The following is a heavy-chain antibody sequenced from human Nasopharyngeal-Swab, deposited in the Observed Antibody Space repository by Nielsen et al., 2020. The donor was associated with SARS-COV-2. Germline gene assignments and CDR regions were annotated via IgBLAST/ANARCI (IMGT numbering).Heavy chain of an antibody. Sequence: GESLKISCAASGFTVSSNYMSWVRQAPGKGLEWVSVIYSCGSTYYADSVKGRSTISRDNSKNTLYLQMNSLRAEDTAVYYCARANSSSWSFDYWGQGTLVTVSS. CDR1: GFTVSSNY. CDR2: IYSCGST. D-gene: IGHD6-13*01. J-gene: IGHJ4*02. CDR3: ARANSSSWSFDY. V-gene: IGHV3-66*03.